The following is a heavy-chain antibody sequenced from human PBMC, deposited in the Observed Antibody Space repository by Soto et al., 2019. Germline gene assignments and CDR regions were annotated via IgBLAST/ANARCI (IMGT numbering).Heavy chain of an antibody. D-gene: IGHD2-2*01. Sequence: ASVKVSCKASGYTFTSYDINWVRQATGQGLEWMGWMNPNSGNTGYAQKFQGRVTMTRNTSISTAYMELSSLRSEDTAVYYCARGFVVVPAALYYYYYYYMDVWAKGTTVTVSS. V-gene: IGHV1-8*01. CDR1: GYTFTSYD. J-gene: IGHJ6*03. CDR2: MNPNSGNT. CDR3: ARGFVVVPAALYYYYYYYMDV.